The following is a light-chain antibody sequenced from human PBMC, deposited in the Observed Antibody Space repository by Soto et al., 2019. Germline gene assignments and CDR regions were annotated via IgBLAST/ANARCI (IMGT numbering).Light chain of an antibody. Sequence: QSVLTQPASVSGSPGQSITISCTGTSSDVGGYNYVSWYQQHPGKAPKLLIYDVSNRPSGASNRFSGSKSGNTASLTISGLQAEDEAYYYCSSYTGNTILHYVFGTGTKVNVL. CDR2: DVS. V-gene: IGLV2-14*01. CDR1: SSDVGGYNY. J-gene: IGLJ1*01. CDR3: SSYTGNTILHYV.